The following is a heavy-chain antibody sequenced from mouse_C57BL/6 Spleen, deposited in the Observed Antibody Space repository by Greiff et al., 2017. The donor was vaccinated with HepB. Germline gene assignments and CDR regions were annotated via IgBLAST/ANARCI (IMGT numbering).Heavy chain of an antibody. CDR1: GYTFSSYW. D-gene: IGHD3-1*01. V-gene: IGHV1-64*01. Sequence: QVQLQQPGAELVQPGASVKLSCKASGYTFSSYWLHWVKQRPGQGLEWIGMSHPNRGSTNYNEKFKSKATLTVDKYSSTAYMQLSSLSSEDAAVYYCARRGALGWYFDVWGTGTTVTVSS. CDR3: ARRGALGWYFDV. J-gene: IGHJ1*03. CDR2: SHPNRGST.